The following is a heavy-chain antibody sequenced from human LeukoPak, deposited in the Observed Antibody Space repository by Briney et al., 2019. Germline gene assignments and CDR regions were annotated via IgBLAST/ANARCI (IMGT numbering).Heavy chain of an antibody. J-gene: IGHJ6*04. V-gene: IGHV1-46*01. CDR1: GYTFTSYY. Sequence: ASVKVSCKASGYTFTSYYMHWVRQAPGQGLEWMGIINPSGGSTSYAQKFQGRVTMARDTSTSTVYMELSSLRSEDTAVYYCARDLIASLVVPAAMLEFDYWGKGTTVTVSS. CDR3: ARDLIASLVVPAAMLEFDY. D-gene: IGHD2-2*01. CDR2: INPSGGST.